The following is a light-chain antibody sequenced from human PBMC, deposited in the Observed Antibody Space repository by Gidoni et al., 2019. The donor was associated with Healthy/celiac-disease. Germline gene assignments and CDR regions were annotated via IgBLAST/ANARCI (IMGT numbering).Light chain of an antibody. CDR1: QSISSW. J-gene: IGKJ1*01. Sequence: DIQITQSPSTLSASVVDRVTITCRASQSISSWLAWYQQKPGKAPKLLIYDASSLESGVPSRFSGSGSGTEFTLTISSLQPDDFATYYCQQYNSYSWTFGQGTKVEIK. CDR3: QQYNSYSWT. V-gene: IGKV1-5*01. CDR2: DAS.